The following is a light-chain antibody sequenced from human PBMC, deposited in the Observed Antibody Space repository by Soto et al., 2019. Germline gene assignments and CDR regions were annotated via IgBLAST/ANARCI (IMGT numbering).Light chain of an antibody. J-gene: IGKJ4*01. Sequence: EIVLTQSPATLSLSPGERATLSCRASQSVSSYLAWYQQKPGQAPRLFIYDASNRATGIPARFSGSGSGTDFTRTISSLEPEDFAVYYCQQRSNWPPLTFGGGTKVEIK. CDR3: QQRSNWPPLT. V-gene: IGKV3-11*01. CDR2: DAS. CDR1: QSVSSY.